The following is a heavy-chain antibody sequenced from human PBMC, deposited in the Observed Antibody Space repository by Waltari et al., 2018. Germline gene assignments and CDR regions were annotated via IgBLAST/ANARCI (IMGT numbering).Heavy chain of an antibody. CDR2: VHYSGST. V-gene: IGHV4-39*01. D-gene: IGHD1-1*01. Sequence: QLQLQESGPRLVKPSETLSLTCSVSGDSITSGSYYWGWIRQSPGKGLEWIGSVHYSGSTYYNPSFTSRVSISMDASKNQFSLRLTSVTAADTASYFCARRWGVRLTTTKERPPFDYWGQVALVTVSS. CDR3: ARRWGVRLTTTKERPPFDY. J-gene: IGHJ4*02. CDR1: GDSITSGSYY.